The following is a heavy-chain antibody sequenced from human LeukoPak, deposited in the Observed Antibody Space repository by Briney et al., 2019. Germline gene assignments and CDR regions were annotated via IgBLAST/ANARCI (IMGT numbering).Heavy chain of an antibody. CDR3: ARVAGWHWFDP. CDR1: GFTFSSYD. Sequence: GALRLSCAASGFTFSSYDMTWVRQAPGRGLEWVSSIRPSGDNTYYGDSVKGRFTISRDNSRNTVYLQMNNMRVDDTAVYYCARVAGWHWFDPWGQGTLVTVSS. J-gene: IGHJ5*02. V-gene: IGHV3-23*01. D-gene: IGHD6-19*01. CDR2: IRPSGDNT.